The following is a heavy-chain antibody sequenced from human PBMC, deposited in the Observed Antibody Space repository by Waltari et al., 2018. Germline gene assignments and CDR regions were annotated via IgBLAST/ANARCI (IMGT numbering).Heavy chain of an antibody. Sequence: QVQLQESGPGLVKPSETLSLTCAVSGYSISSGYYWGWIRQPPGKGLEWIGSIYHSGSTYSNPSLKSRVTISVDTSKNQFSLKLSSVTAADTAVYYCARVEEQWLPSPTYYFDYWGQGTLVTVSS. CDR2: IYHSGST. CDR1: GYSISSGYY. CDR3: ARVEEQWLPSPTYYFDY. V-gene: IGHV4-38-2*01. J-gene: IGHJ4*02. D-gene: IGHD6-19*01.